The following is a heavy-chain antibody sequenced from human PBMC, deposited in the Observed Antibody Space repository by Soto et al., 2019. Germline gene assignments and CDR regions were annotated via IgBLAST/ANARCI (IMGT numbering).Heavy chain of an antibody. CDR2: TNAGNGNT. CDR3: ARDLGFGVSDF. CDR1: GYTFTSYA. Sequence: QVQLVQSGAEVKKPGASVKVSCKASGYTFTSYAVHWARQAPGQRLAWMGWTNAGNGNTKYSQKFQGRVTITRYTSASTAYMELSSLRSEDTAVYSGARDLGFGVSDFWGQGTVVTVSS. D-gene: IGHD3-10*01. V-gene: IGHV1-3*01. J-gene: IGHJ4*02.